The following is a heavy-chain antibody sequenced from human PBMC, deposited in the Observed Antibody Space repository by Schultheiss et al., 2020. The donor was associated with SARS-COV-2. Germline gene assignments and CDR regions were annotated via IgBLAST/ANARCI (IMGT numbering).Heavy chain of an antibody. CDR3: AKDRPLHYYEPRYFEY. V-gene: IGHV3-23*01. CDR1: GFTFSSYA. J-gene: IGHJ4*02. Sequence: GGSLRLSCAASGFTFSSYAMSWVRQAPGKGLEWVSAISGSGGSTYYADSVKGRFTISRDNVNNKLYLQMDRLTTEDAALYYCAKDRPLHYYEPRYFEYWGQGILVTVSS. D-gene: IGHD3-22*01. CDR2: ISGSGGST.